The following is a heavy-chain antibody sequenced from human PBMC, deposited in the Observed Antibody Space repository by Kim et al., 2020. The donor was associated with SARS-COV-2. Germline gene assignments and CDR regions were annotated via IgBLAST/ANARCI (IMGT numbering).Heavy chain of an antibody. V-gene: IGHV3-23*01. CDR3: ALKGSFGSGY. D-gene: IGHD3-3*01. CDR2: VSGSGDKT. CDR1: GVAFSNYA. Sequence: GGSLRLSCTVSGVAFSNYAMTWVRPVPEKGLEWVSAVSGSGDKTYYADSVKGRFTISRDNSKSTLYLQMNSLRAEDTAIYYCALKGSFGSGYGGQGTLVTVSS. J-gene: IGHJ4*02.